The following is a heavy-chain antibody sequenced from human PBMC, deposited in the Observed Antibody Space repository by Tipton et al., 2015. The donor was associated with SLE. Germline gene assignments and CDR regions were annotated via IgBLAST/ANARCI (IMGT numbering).Heavy chain of an antibody. V-gene: IGHV4-39*07. CDR1: GGSISSSSYY. J-gene: IGHJ6*03. D-gene: IGHD6-13*01. CDR2: IYYSGST. Sequence: LRLSCTVSGGSISSSSYYWGWFRQPPGKGLEWIGSIYYSGSTYHNPSLKSRVTISVDTSKNQFSLKLSSVTAADTAVYYCARDKSSSWYGVYMDVWGKGTTVTGSS. CDR3: ARDKSSSWYGVYMDV.